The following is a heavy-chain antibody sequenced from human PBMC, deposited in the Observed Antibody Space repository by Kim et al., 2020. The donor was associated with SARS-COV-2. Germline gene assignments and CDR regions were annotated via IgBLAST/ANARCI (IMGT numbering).Heavy chain of an antibody. Sequence: GGSLRLSCAASGFTFSSYWMSWVRQAPGKGLEWVANIKQDGSEKYYVDSVKGRFTISRDNAKNSLYLQMNSLRAEDTAVYYCARDQGITMVRGALNWFDPWGQGTLVTVSS. V-gene: IGHV3-7*03. D-gene: IGHD3-10*01. CDR2: IKQDGSEK. CDR1: GFTFSSYW. J-gene: IGHJ5*02. CDR3: ARDQGITMVRGALNWFDP.